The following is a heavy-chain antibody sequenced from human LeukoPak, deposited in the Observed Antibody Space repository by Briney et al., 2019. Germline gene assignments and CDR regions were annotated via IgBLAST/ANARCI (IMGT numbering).Heavy chain of an antibody. V-gene: IGHV4-39*01. CDR3: ARTYGDLVRVDY. Sequence: SETLSLTCTVSGGSISSSSYYWAWIRQPPGKGLEWIGGIYYSGSTFYNPSLKSRVTISVDTSKNQFSLNLTSVTAADTAVYYCARTYGDLVRVDYWGQGTLVTVSS. D-gene: IGHD4-17*01. J-gene: IGHJ4*02. CDR2: IYYSGST. CDR1: GGSISSSSYY.